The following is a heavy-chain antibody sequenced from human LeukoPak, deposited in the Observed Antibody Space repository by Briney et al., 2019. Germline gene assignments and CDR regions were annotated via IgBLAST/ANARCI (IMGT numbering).Heavy chain of an antibody. CDR3: ARAPITGDFDY. CDR1: GYTFTSYG. Sequence: GASVKVSCKACGYTFTSYGISWVRQAPGQGLEWMGWISAYNGNTTYAQKLQGRVTMTTDTSTSTAYMELRSLRSDDTAVYYCARAPITGDFDYWGQGTLVTVSS. V-gene: IGHV1-18*01. J-gene: IGHJ4*02. D-gene: IGHD1-20*01. CDR2: ISAYNGNT.